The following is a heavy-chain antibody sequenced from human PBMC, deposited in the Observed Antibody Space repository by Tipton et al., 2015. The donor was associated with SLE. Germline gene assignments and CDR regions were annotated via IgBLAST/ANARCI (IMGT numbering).Heavy chain of an antibody. Sequence: TLSLTCTVSGGSISSSSYFWGWIRQPPGKGLEWIGSIYYSGNTYYNPSLKSRVTISLDTSKNQFSLKLSSVTAADTAVYYCARGTMGVWSGYFDGFDVWGQGTTVTVSS. CDR1: GGSISSSSYF. D-gene: IGHD3-3*01. J-gene: IGHJ6*02. CDR3: ARGTMGVWSGYFDGFDV. CDR2: IYYSGNT. V-gene: IGHV4-39*07.